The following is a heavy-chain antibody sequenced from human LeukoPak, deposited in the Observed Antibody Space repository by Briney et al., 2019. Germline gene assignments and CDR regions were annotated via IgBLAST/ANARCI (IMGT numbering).Heavy chain of an antibody. Sequence: PGGSLRLSCAASGFSVRSNYMSWVRQAPGKGLEWVSVIYSGGSTYYADSVKGRFTISRDNSKNTLYLQMNSLRAEDTAVYYCAKVSGGRLGLTSGYYWNDAFDIWGQGTMVTVSS. V-gene: IGHV3-53*01. J-gene: IGHJ3*02. CDR3: AKVSGGRLGLTSGYYWNDAFDI. CDR1: GFSVRSNY. CDR2: IYSGGST. D-gene: IGHD3-22*01.